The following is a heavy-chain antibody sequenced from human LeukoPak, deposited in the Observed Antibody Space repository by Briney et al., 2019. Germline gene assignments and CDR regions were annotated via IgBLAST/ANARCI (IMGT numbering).Heavy chain of an antibody. CDR1: GGSISSSSYY. J-gene: IGHJ3*02. D-gene: IGHD6-19*01. V-gene: IGHV4-39*01. CDR3: ARHVTSGWRLGAFDI. CDR2: IYYSGST. Sequence: SETLSLTCTVSGGSISSSSYYWGWIRQPPGTGLEWLGSIYYSGSTYYNPSLKSRVTISVDTSKNQFSLKQSSVAAADTAIYYCARHVTSGWRLGAFDIWGQGAMVTVSS.